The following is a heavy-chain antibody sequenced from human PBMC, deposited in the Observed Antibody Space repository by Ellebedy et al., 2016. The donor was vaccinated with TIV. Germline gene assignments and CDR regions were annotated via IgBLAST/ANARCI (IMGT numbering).Heavy chain of an antibody. CDR3: ARTFTETLGGSTTHWVLDY. CDR2: VSPGGST. Sequence: SETLSLTCTVSGVSINRSYWSWIRLPPGKGLEWIGYVSPGGSTNYSPSFESRVTISVDTSKSQFSLNLKSVTAGDTAVYYCARTFTETLGGSTTHWVLDYWGRGTLVTASS. V-gene: IGHV4-4*08. D-gene: IGHD2/OR15-2a*01. J-gene: IGHJ4*02. CDR1: GVSINRSY.